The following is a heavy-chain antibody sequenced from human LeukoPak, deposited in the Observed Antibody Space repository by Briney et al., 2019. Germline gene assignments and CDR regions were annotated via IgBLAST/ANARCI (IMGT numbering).Heavy chain of an antibody. CDR2: ISSSSSYI. D-gene: IGHD3-22*01. V-gene: IGHV3-21*01. CDR1: GFAFSSYS. CDR3: ASSTYYYDSSGHYYDY. J-gene: IGHJ4*02. Sequence: PGGSLRLSCAASGFAFSSYSMNWVRQAPGKGLEWVSSISSSSSYIYYADSVKGRFTISRDNAKNSLYLQMNSLRTEDTAVYYCASSTYYYDSSGHYYDYWGQGTLVTVSS.